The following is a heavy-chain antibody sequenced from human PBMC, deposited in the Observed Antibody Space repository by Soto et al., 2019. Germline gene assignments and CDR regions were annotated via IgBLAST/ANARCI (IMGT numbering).Heavy chain of an antibody. Sequence: ASVKVSCKASGGTFSSYAISWVRQAPGQGLEWMGGIIPIFGTANYAQKFQGRVTITADESTSTAYMELSSLRSEDTAVYYCASELRGYSYGPDYYYYGMDVWGQGTTVTVSS. CDR3: ASELRGYSYGPDYYYYGMDV. CDR2: IIPIFGTA. J-gene: IGHJ6*02. D-gene: IGHD5-18*01. CDR1: GGTFSSYA. V-gene: IGHV1-69*13.